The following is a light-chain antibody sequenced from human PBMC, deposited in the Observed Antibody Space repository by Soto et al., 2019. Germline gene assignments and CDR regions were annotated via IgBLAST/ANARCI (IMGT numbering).Light chain of an antibody. CDR3: CSYAGSSTWV. J-gene: IGLJ1*01. Sequence: QSALTQPASVSGSPGQSITISCTGTSSDVGGYNYVSWYQQHPGKAPKLMIYDVSNRPSGVSNRFSGSKSGNTASLTISGLQAEDEADYYCCSYAGSSTWVFGTGTKVTVL. V-gene: IGLV2-14*01. CDR1: SSDVGGYNY. CDR2: DVS.